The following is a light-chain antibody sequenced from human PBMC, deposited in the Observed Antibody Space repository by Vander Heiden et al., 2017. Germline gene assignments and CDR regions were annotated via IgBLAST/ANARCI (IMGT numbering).Light chain of an antibody. CDR2: YDK. J-gene: IGLJ2*01. CDR3: QVWAGRSDHVI. CDR1: NIGSKG. Sequence: SYGLTQPPSASVSPGETARITCGGNNIGSKGVHWYQQKPGQAPVLVIYYDKDRPSGIPARFSGSNSGNTATLTISRVEAGDEADYYCQVWAGRSDHVIFGGGSKLTVL. V-gene: IGLV3-21*04.